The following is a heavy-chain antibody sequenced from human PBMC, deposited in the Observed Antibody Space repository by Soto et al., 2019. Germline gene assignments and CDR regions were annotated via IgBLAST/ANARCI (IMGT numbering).Heavy chain of an antibody. Sequence: GGSLRLSCAASGFTFSSYWMHWVRQAPGKGLVWVSRINSDGSSTSYADSVKGRFTISRDNAKNTLYLQMNSLRAEDTAVYYCARDNTYYDFWSGYPVYYYYMDVWGKGTTVTVSS. V-gene: IGHV3-74*01. D-gene: IGHD3-3*01. CDR3: ARDNTYYDFWSGYPVYYYYMDV. J-gene: IGHJ6*03. CDR1: GFTFSSYW. CDR2: INSDGSST.